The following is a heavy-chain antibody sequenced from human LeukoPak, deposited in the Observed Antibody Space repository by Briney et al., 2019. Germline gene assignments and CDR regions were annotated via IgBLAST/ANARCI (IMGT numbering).Heavy chain of an antibody. V-gene: IGHV4-59*01. Sequence: SETLSLTCTVSGGSISSYYWSWIRQPPGKGLEWTGYISYSGSTNYNPSLNSRVTMSVDTSKNQFSLKLRSVTAADTAVYYCARYVASSSSYYFDYWGQGTLVTVSS. CDR1: GGSISSYY. CDR2: ISYSGST. J-gene: IGHJ4*02. CDR3: ARYVASSSSYYFDY. D-gene: IGHD6-6*01.